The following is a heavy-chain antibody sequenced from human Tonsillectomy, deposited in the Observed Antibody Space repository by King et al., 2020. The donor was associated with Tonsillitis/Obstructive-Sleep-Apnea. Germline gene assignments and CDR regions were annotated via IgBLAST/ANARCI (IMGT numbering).Heavy chain of an antibody. CDR1: GGSFSGYY. CDR3: VGGDLRLPGY. V-gene: IGHV4-34*01. D-gene: IGHD5-12*01. Sequence: VQLQQWGAGLLKPSETLSLTCAVYGGSFSGYYWSWIRQPPGKGLEWSGEINHSGSTNYNPSLKSRVTISVDTSKNQFSLKLSSVTAADTAVYYCVGGDLRLPGYWGQGTLVTVSS. J-gene: IGHJ4*02. CDR2: INHSGST.